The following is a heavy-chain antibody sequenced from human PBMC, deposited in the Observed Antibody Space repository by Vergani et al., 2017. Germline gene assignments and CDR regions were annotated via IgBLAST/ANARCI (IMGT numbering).Heavy chain of an antibody. D-gene: IGHD6-19*01. CDR2: IHYSENT. J-gene: IGHJ5*02. CDR1: FDSIRNLS. Sequence: QVQLQESGPGLVKSSETLSLTCSASFDSIRNLSCNWIRQPPGKGLEWIGSIHYSENTNYNPSLKTRVTISVDTSKNQFSLTLTSVTAADTAVYYCASDTHSGQRAYRWGQGILVTVTS. V-gene: IGHV4-59*11. CDR3: ASDTHSGQRAYR.